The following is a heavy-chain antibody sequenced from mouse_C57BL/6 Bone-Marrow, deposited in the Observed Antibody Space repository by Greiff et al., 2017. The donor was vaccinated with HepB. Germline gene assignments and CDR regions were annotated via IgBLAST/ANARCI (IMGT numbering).Heavy chain of an antibody. Sequence: VQLQQPGAELVRPGSSVKLSCKASGYTFTSYWMHWVKQRPIQGLEWIGNIDPSDSETHYNQKFKDKATLTVDKSSSTAYMQLSSLTSEDSAVYYCARNYYGSSYERDYAMDYWGQGTSVTVSS. CDR2: IDPSDSET. D-gene: IGHD1-1*01. CDR3: ARNYYGSSYERDYAMDY. J-gene: IGHJ4*01. CDR1: GYTFTSYW. V-gene: IGHV1-52*01.